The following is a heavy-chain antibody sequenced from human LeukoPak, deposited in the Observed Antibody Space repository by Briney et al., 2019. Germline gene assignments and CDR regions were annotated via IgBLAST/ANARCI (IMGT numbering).Heavy chain of an antibody. J-gene: IGHJ4*02. D-gene: IGHD2-21*02. CDR1: GFTFSNAW. CDR3: ATRQMPNCDCPLDF. Sequence: GGSLRLSCAASGFTFSNAWMAWVRQAPGKGLEWVGRIKTQADGGTTDYAAPVKGRFTISRDDSKNMMHLQMDSLKTEDTAVYYCATRQMPNCDCPLDFWGQGTLVTVS. CDR2: IKTQADGGTT. V-gene: IGHV3-15*01.